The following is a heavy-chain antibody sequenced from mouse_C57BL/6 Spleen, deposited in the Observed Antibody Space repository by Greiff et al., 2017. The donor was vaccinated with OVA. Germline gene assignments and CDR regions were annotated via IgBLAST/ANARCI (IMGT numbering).Heavy chain of an antibody. Sequence: VQLQQPGAELVKPGASVKLSCKASGYTFTSYWMQWVKQRPGQGLEWIGEIDPSDSYTNYNQKFKGKATLTVDTSSSTAYMQLSSLTSEDSAVYYCAREAYDYSAYWGQGTLVTVSA. CDR1: GYTFTSYW. CDR2: IDPSDSYT. CDR3: AREAYDYSAY. J-gene: IGHJ3*01. D-gene: IGHD2-4*01. V-gene: IGHV1-50*01.